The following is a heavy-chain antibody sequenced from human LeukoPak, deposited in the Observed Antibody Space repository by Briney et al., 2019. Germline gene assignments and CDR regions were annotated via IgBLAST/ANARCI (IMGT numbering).Heavy chain of an antibody. CDR1: GYSISSGYY. CDR2: IYYSGST. D-gene: IGHD5-24*01. V-gene: IGHV4-38-2*02. CDR3: ARHVEMATFDY. J-gene: IGHJ4*02. Sequence: SETLSLTCTVSGYSISSGYYWSWIRQPPGKGLEWIGSIYYSGSTYYNPSLRRRVTISVDTSKNQFSLKLSSVTAADTAVYYCARHVEMATFDYWGQGTLVTVSS.